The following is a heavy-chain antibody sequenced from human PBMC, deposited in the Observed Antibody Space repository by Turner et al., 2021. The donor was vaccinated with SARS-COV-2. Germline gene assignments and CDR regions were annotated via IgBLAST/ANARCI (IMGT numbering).Heavy chain of an antibody. CDR2: FDPEDGET. J-gene: IGHJ6*02. V-gene: IGHV1-24*01. D-gene: IGHD6-19*01. CDR1: GYTLIELS. CDR3: ATGVAVTGTPSEYYYYYGMDV. Sequence: QVQLVQSGAEVKKPGASVKVSCKVSGYTLIELSMHWVRQAPGKGLEWMGGFDPEDGETIYAQKFQGRVTMTEDTSTDTAYMELSSLRSEDTAVYYCATGVAVTGTPSEYYYYYGMDVWGQGTTVTVSS.